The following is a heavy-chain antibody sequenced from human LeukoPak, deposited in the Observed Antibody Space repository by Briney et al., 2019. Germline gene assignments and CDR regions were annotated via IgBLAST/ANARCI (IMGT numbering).Heavy chain of an antibody. Sequence: SETLSLTCAVSGGSISSGGYSWSWIRQPPGKGLEWIGYIYHSGSTYYNPSLKSRVTISVDRSKNQFSLKLSSVTAADTAVYYCARLYSSRSLGLDPWGQGTLVTVSS. J-gene: IGHJ5*02. CDR1: GGSISSGGYS. V-gene: IGHV4-30-2*01. CDR3: ARLYSSRSLGLDP. CDR2: IYHSGST. D-gene: IGHD6-13*01.